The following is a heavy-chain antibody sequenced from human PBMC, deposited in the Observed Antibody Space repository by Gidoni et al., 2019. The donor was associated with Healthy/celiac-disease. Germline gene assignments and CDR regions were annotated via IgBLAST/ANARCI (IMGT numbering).Heavy chain of an antibody. CDR1: GFTFSSYA. V-gene: IGHV3-23*01. D-gene: IGHD3-10*01. CDR2: ISGSGGST. Sequence: EVQLLESGGGLVQPGGSQRLSCAASGFTFSSYAMSWVRQAPGKGLEWVSAISGSGGSTYYADSVKGRFTISRDNSKNTLYLQMNSLRAEDTAVYYCAKHRNRLYDHFDYWGQGTLVTVSS. J-gene: IGHJ4*02. CDR3: AKHRNRLYDHFDY.